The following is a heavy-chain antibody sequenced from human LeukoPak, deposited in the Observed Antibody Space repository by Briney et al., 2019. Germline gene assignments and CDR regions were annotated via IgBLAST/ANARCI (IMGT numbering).Heavy chain of an antibody. D-gene: IGHD5-18*01. V-gene: IGHV3-7*01. CDR2: IKKDGSEK. CDR1: GFTFSSHW. CDR3: ARGLSGVTGYTYGRGIDY. J-gene: IGHJ4*02. Sequence: PGGSLRLSCAASGFTFSSHWMSWVRQAPGKGLEWVANIKKDGSEKHYVDSVKGQFTISRDNAKTSLYLQLNSLRAEDTAVYYCARGLSGVTGYTYGRGIDYWGQGTLVTVSS.